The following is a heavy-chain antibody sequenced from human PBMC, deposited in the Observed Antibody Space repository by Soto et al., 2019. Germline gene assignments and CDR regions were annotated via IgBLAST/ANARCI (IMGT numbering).Heavy chain of an antibody. CDR2: ISYDGSNK. CDR3: AKDLPKVHDFWSGYRDYYGMDV. V-gene: IGHV3-30*18. CDR1: GYNFSSYG. J-gene: IGHJ6*02. D-gene: IGHD3-3*01. Sequence: PWGWMRRSTAAAGYNFSSYGMHWVRQAAGKGLLWVTVISYDGSNKYYAESVKGRLNSYRETYKNTLYLQMNSMRAEETAVYYCAKDLPKVHDFWSGYRDYYGMDVWGQGTTVTVSS.